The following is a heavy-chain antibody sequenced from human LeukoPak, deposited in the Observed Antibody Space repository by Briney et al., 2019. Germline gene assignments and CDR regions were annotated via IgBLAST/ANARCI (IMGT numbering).Heavy chain of an antibody. J-gene: IGHJ4*02. Sequence: PSETLSLTCTVSGGSISSYYWSWIRQPPGKGLEWIGYIYYSGSTSYNPPLKSRVTISGDTSKNQFSLKLSSVTAADTAVYYCARTSAGSLAGYYFDYWGQGTLVIVSS. CDR2: IYYSGST. V-gene: IGHV4-59*01. D-gene: IGHD3-10*01. CDR1: GGSISSYY. CDR3: ARTSAGSLAGYYFDY.